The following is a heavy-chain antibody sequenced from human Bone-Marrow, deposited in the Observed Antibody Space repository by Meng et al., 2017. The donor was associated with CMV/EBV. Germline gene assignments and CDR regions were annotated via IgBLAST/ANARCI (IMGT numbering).Heavy chain of an antibody. CDR3: AGERRSRGYYYDSSGHFAY. V-gene: IGHV3-74*01. CDR1: GFTFSTYA. Sequence: GESLKISCGASGFTFSTYAMTWVRQAPGKGLEWVSHINNDVSSTIYADSVKGRFTISRDNAKNTLYVQMNSLRGEDTAVYYCAGERRSRGYYYDSSGHFAYWGQGTLVTVSS. D-gene: IGHD3-22*01. J-gene: IGHJ4*02. CDR2: INNDVSST.